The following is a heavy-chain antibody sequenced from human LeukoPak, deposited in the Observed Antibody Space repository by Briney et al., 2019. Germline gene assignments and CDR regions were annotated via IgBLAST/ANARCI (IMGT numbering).Heavy chain of an antibody. CDR2: ISYSGST. CDR3: ARVAGSYTTFFFDY. Sequence: ASETLSLTCTVSDYSISSGYYWGWIRQPPGKGLEWIGTISYSGSTHYNPSLKSRVTISVDTSKNQFSLKLSSVTAADTAVYYSARVAGSYTTFFFDYWGQGTLVTISS. V-gene: IGHV4-38-2*02. D-gene: IGHD1-26*01. CDR1: DYSISSGYY. J-gene: IGHJ4*02.